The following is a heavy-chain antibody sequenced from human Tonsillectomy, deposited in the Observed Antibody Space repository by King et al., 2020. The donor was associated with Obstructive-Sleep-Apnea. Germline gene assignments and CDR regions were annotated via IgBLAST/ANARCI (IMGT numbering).Heavy chain of an antibody. D-gene: IGHD5-12*01. CDR1: GFTFSSYA. V-gene: IGHV3-23*04. CDR2: ISGSGGST. J-gene: IGHJ4*02. Sequence: VQLVESGGGLVQPGGSLRLSCAASGFTFSSYAMIWVRQSPGKGLEWVSAISGSGGSTSYAASVKGRFTNSSDNSKNTLYLQMNSLRAEDTAVYYCAKSTGVATRGYDYWGQGTLVTVSS. CDR3: AKSTGVATRGYDY.